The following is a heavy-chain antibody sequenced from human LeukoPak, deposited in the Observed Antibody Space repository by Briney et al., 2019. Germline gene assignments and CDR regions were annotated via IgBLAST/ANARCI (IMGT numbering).Heavy chain of an antibody. CDR3: AKDMGGSYLTDTFDY. V-gene: IGHV3-9*01. D-gene: IGHD1-26*01. Sequence: GGSLRLSCAASGFTFDDYAMHWVRQAPGKSLEWVSGISWNSGSIGYADSVKGRFTISRDNAKNSLYLQMNSLRAEDTALYYCAKDMGGSYLTDTFDYWGQGTLVTVSS. CDR1: GFTFDDYA. CDR2: ISWNSGSI. J-gene: IGHJ4*02.